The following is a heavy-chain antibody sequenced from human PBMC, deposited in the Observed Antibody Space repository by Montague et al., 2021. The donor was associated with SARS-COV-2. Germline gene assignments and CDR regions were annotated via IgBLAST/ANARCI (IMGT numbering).Heavy chain of an antibody. V-gene: IGHV4-30-2*01. D-gene: IGHD1-26*01. CDR1: GVSIRIDSYS. CDR2: LYQSGST. CDR3: ARDSGNYFGGLDY. J-gene: IGHJ4*02. Sequence: TLSLTCAVSGVSIRIDSYSWHWFRLQSGMYLVCIVLLYQSGSTSYNPSLEGRVTISIDRSKNQFPLKLKSVTAADTAVYYCARDSGNYFGGLDYWCQGTLVTVSS.